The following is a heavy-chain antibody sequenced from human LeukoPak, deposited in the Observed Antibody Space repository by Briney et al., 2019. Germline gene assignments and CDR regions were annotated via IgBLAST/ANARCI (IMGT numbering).Heavy chain of an antibody. D-gene: IGHD6-19*01. CDR1: GFTFSSYG. CDR2: IWYDGSNK. Sequence: GSLRLSCAASGFTFSSYGVHWVRQAPGKGLEWVAVIWYDGSNKYYADSVKGRFTISRDNSKNTLYLQMNSLRAEDTAVYYCARASGPLMRYYYYGMDVWGQGTTVTVSS. V-gene: IGHV3-33*01. CDR3: ARASGPLMRYYYYGMDV. J-gene: IGHJ6*02.